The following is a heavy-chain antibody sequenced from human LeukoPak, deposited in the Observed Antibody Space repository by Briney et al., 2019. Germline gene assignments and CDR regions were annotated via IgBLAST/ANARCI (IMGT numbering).Heavy chain of an antibody. CDR1: GGSISSYY. Sequence: PSETLSLTCTVSGGSISSYYWSWIRQPPGKGLEWIGYVYYRTTNYNPSLKSRVTMSVDTSKNQFSLKLHSVTAADTAVYYCATHGQGYYEYYFDSWGQGTLVTVSS. V-gene: IGHV4-59*08. CDR3: ATHGQGYYEYYFDS. CDR2: VYYRTT. J-gene: IGHJ4*02. D-gene: IGHD3-22*01.